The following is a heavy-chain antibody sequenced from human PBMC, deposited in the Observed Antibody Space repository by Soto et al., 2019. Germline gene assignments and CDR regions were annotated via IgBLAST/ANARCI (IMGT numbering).Heavy chain of an antibody. Sequence: ASVKVSCKASGYTFTSYGISWVRQAPGQGLEWMGWISAYNGNTNYAQKLQGRVTMTTDTSTSTAYMELRSLRSDDTAVYYCARASIAAHNDAFDIWGEGTMVTVSS. D-gene: IGHD6-6*01. CDR1: GYTFTSYG. CDR3: ARASIAAHNDAFDI. J-gene: IGHJ3*02. CDR2: ISAYNGNT. V-gene: IGHV1-18*01.